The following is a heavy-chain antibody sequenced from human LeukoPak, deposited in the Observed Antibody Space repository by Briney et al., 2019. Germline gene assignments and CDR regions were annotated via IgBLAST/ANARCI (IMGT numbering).Heavy chain of an antibody. V-gene: IGHV4-4*07. J-gene: IGHJ6*04. D-gene: IGHD1-26*01. CDR1: GASISTYY. CDR3: ARDIGSRI. CDR2: IHASGST. Sequence: SETLSLTCTVSGASISTYYWSWFRQAAGTGLEWIGRIHASGSTYYNPSLQSRVSMSIDLSKNQFSLSLNSVTAADTAVFYCARDIGSRIWAKGTTVIVSS.